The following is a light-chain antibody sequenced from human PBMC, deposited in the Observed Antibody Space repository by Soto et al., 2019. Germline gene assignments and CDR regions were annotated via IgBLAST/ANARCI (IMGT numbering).Light chain of an antibody. CDR2: DVS. CDR3: NSFTSDSAYV. CDR1: SSDVGGYNR. V-gene: IGLV2-14*01. Sequence: QSALTQPASVSGSPGQSITISCTGTSSDVGGYNRVSWYQQPPGKAPKLMIYDVSNRPSGVSNRFSGSKSGNTASLTISGLQAEDEADYYCNSFTSDSAYVFGTGTKVTV. J-gene: IGLJ1*01.